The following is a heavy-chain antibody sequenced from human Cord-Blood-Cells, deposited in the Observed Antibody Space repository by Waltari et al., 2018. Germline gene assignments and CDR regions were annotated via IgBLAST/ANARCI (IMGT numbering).Heavy chain of an antibody. CDR3: AKGWYSSSWYTVDY. CDR1: GFTFSSYA. J-gene: IGHJ4*02. Sequence: EVQLLESGGGLVQPGGSLRLSCAASGFTFSSYAMSWVRQAPGKGLEWVSAISGSGGSTYYADSVKGRFTISRDKSKNTLYLQMNSLRAEDTAVYYCAKGWYSSSWYTVDYWGQGTLVTVSS. CDR2: ISGSGGST. D-gene: IGHD6-13*01. V-gene: IGHV3-23*01.